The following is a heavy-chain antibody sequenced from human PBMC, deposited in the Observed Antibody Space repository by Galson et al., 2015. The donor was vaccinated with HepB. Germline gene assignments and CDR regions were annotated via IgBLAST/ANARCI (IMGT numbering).Heavy chain of an antibody. CDR1: GFTFSSYG. CDR2: ISYDGSNK. J-gene: IGHJ4*02. Sequence: SLRLSCAASGFTFSSYGMHWVRQAPGKGLEWVAVISYDGSNKYYADSVKGRFTISRDNSKNTLYLQMNSLRAEDTAVYYCAKDMGPLHFDYWGQGTLVTVSS. V-gene: IGHV3-30*18. CDR3: AKDMGPLHFDY. D-gene: IGHD1-26*01.